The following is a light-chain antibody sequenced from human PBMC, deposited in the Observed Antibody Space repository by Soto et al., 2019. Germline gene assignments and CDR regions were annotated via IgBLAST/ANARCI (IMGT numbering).Light chain of an antibody. CDR1: QSVGSN. J-gene: IGKJ1*01. CDR3: HQYGSSITWT. CDR2: AAS. Sequence: EIVMTQSPATLSVSPGERATLSCRASQSVGSNLAWYQQKPGQAPRLLIYAASSRATGIPDRFSGSGSGTDFTLSISRLEPEDFAVYYCHQYGSSITWTFGQGTKVEIK. V-gene: IGKV3-20*01.